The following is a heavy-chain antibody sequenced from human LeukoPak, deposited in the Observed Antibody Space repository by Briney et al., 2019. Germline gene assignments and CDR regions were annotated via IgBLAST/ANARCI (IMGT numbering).Heavy chain of an antibody. Sequence: GGSLRLSCAASGFTFSTYWMNWARQAPGKGLEWVANIKQDGSEKFYVDSVKGRFTISRDNAKNSLYLQMNSLRAEDTAVYYCARGGTTSNYYYYGMDVWGQGTTVTVSS. J-gene: IGHJ6*02. CDR2: IKQDGSEK. CDR1: GFTFSTYW. CDR3: ARGGTTSNYYYYGMDV. D-gene: IGHD1-7*01. V-gene: IGHV3-7*01.